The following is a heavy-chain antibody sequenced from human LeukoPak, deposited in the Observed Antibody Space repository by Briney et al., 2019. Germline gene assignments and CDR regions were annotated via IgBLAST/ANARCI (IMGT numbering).Heavy chain of an antibody. CDR2: ISGSVGST. CDR1: GFTFSSYA. J-gene: IGHJ5*02. Sequence: PGGSLRLSCAASGFTFSSYAMTWVRQAPGQGLEWVSAISGSVGSTYYADPVKGRSTISRDNSKNPLYLQMNSLRAEDTAVYYCAKDPTVTTWDAGWFDPWGQGTLVTVSS. CDR3: AKDPTVTTWDAGWFDP. V-gene: IGHV3-23*01. D-gene: IGHD4-17*01.